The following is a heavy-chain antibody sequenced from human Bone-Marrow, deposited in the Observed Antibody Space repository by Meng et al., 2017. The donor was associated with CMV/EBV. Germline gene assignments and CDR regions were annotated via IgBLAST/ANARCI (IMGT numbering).Heavy chain of an antibody. D-gene: IGHD3-3*02. Sequence: GESQKISSATSGFTFSGYGMHWVRQAPGKGLEWVAFISNDGKKEHYADSVKGRFTISRDNSNSTLFLQMNRLRAEDTALYYCARGSFLEWLLQVDYWGQGTLVTVSS. V-gene: IGHV3-30*04. CDR1: GFTFSGYG. J-gene: IGHJ4*02. CDR3: ARGSFLEWLLQVDY. CDR2: ISNDGKKE.